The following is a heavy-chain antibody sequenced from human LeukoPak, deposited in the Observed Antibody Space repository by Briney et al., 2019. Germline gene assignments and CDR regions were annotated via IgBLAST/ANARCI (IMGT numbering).Heavy chain of an antibody. CDR1: GFTFSSYS. Sequence: GGSLRLSCAASGFTFSSYSMNWVRQAPGKGLEWISYISSSSNTIYYADSVKGRFTISRDNAKNTLYLQMNSLRAEDTAVYYCAREGVWRQQLVDYYYGMDVWGQGTTVTVSS. V-gene: IGHV3-48*04. CDR3: AREGVWRQQLVDYYYGMDV. J-gene: IGHJ6*02. D-gene: IGHD6-13*01. CDR2: ISSSSNTI.